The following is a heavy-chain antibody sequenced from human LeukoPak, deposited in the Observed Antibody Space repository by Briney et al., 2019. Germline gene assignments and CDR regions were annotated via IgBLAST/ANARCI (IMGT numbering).Heavy chain of an antibody. J-gene: IGHJ5*02. V-gene: IGHV3-33*01. CDR1: GFIFSNYG. CDR2: IWCDGSNK. CDR3: VRTGGYCSSTSYYQAWFDP. D-gene: IGHD2-2*01. Sequence: GGSLRLSCAASGFIFSNYGMNWVRQAPGKGLEWVAIIWCDGSNKYYADSMKGRFTISRDNSKNTLYLQMNSLRAEDTALYYCVRTGGYCSSTSYYQAWFDPWGQGTLVTVSS.